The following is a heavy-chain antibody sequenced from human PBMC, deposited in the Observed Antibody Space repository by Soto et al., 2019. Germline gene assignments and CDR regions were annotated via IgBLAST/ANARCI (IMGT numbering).Heavy chain of an antibody. J-gene: IGHJ6*02. Sequence: QVQLVESGGGVVQPGRSLRLSCVASGFTFSEYGMHWVRQAPGKGLEWVVVIWYDGSKKYYADSVKGRFTISRDNSKNTLFLQTNSLRAEDTAVYYFARDRGYSSSWPPSYYYDGMDVWGQGTTVTVS. CDR2: IWYDGSKK. D-gene: IGHD6-13*01. CDR3: ARDRGYSSSWPPSYYYDGMDV. CDR1: GFTFSEYG. V-gene: IGHV3-33*01.